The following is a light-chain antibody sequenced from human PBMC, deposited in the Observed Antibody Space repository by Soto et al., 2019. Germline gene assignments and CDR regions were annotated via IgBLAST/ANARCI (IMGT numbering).Light chain of an antibody. Sequence: DIQMTQSPSILSASVGDRVTITCRASQTISSWLAWYQQKPGKAPKLLIYDAYSLESGVPSRFSGSESGTEFTLTISSLQPDDFATYYCQQYNSYPWTFGQGTKVDIK. CDR2: DAY. CDR1: QTISSW. V-gene: IGKV1-5*01. CDR3: QQYNSYPWT. J-gene: IGKJ1*01.